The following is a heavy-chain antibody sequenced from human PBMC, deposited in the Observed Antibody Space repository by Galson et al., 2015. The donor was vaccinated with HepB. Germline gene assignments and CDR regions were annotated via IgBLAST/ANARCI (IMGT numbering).Heavy chain of an antibody. CDR2: IGGGGGGT. J-gene: IGHJ4*02. V-gene: IGHV3-23*01. Sequence: SCAASGFTFTNYAMSWVGQAPGKGLEWGSAIGGGGGGTFYADSVKGRFTISRDDSKNTLYLQMNSLRGEDTAVYYYGKGGYSYGYNDFWGQGTLVTVSS. D-gene: IGHD5-18*01. CDR1: GFTFTNYA. CDR3: GKGGYSYGYNDF.